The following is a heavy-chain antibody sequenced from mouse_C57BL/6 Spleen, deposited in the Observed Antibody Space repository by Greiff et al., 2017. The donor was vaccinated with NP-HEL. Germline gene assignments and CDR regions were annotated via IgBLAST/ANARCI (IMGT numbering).Heavy chain of an antibody. V-gene: IGHV5-17*01. Sequence: EVQRVESGGGLVKPGGSLKLSCAASGFTFSDYGMHWVRQAPEKGLEWVAYISSGSSTIYYADTVKGRFTISRDNAKNTLFLQMTSLRSEDTAMYYCARRLTYGSEAMDYWGQGTSVTVSS. D-gene: IGHD1-1*01. CDR3: ARRLTYGSEAMDY. J-gene: IGHJ4*01. CDR1: GFTFSDYG. CDR2: ISSGSSTI.